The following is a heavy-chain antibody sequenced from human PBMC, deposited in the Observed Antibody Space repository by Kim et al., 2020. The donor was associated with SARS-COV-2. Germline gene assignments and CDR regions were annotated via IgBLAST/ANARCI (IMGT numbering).Heavy chain of an antibody. D-gene: IGHD3-10*01. Sequence: YVDSVKGRFTMPRDNAKNSLYLQMSSLRTEDTAIYYCAALDTVQVPGGIWGQGTLVTVSS. J-gene: IGHJ4*02. V-gene: IGHV3-7*01. CDR3: AALDTVQVPGGI.